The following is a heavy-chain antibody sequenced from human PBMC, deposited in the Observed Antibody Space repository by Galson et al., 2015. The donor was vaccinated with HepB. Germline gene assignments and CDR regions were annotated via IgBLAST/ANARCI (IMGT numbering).Heavy chain of an antibody. CDR2: ISGSGGST. Sequence: SLRLSCAASGFTFSSNAMSWVRQAPGKGLEWVSAISGSGGSTYYADSVKGRFTISRDNSKNTLYLQMNSLRAEDTAVYYCAKTKGCSSTSCHPQDYYYYMDVWGKGTTVTVSS. CDR3: AKTKGCSSTSCHPQDYYYYMDV. D-gene: IGHD2-2*01. J-gene: IGHJ6*03. V-gene: IGHV3-23*01. CDR1: GFTFSSNA.